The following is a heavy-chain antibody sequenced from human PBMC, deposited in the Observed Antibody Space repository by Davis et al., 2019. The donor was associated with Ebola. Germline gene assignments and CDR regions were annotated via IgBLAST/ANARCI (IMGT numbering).Heavy chain of an antibody. V-gene: IGHV4-30-4*01. CDR1: DYSISSGYY. Sequence: SETLSLTCIVSDYSISSGYYWSWIRQPPGKGLEWIGYIYNSGNTYYNPSLKSRVTISVDTTKNQFSLKLRSVTAADTALYYCARGGVNFYDSSGFRTYLMDVWGKGTTVTVSS. D-gene: IGHD3-22*01. CDR3: ARGGVNFYDSSGFRTYLMDV. CDR2: IYNSGNT. J-gene: IGHJ6*04.